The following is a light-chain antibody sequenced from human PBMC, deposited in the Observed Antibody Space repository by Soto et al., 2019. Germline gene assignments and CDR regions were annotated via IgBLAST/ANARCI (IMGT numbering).Light chain of an antibody. CDR2: EAS. Sequence: VMTQSPGTLSVSPGETATLSCRASQSVNSNLAWYQQKPGQAPSLLINEASTRAAGIPAKFSGSGSGTEFTLTISSLQSEDFAVYFCQQYYHWPRTFGQGTKVEIK. CDR3: QQYYHWPRT. J-gene: IGKJ1*01. CDR1: QSVNSN. V-gene: IGKV3-15*01.